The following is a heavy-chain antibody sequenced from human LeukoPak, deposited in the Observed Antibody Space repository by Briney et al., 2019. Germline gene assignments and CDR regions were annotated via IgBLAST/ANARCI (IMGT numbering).Heavy chain of an antibody. CDR3: ATDLFYYGSGSYGDY. Sequence: ASVKVSCKASGYTFTGYYMHWVRQAPGQGLEWMGWVNPTSGGTNYAQKFQGRVTMTRDTSISTAYMELSSLRSEDTAVYYCATDLFYYGSGSYGDYWGQGTLVTVSS. CDR2: VNPTSGGT. V-gene: IGHV1-2*02. CDR1: GYTFTGYY. J-gene: IGHJ4*02. D-gene: IGHD3-10*01.